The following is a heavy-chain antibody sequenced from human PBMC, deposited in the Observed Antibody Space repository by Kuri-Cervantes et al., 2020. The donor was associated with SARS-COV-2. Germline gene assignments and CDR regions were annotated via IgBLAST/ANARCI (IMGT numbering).Heavy chain of an antibody. CDR3: ARDLGXLTGYXSHYXXYYGMDV. D-gene: IGHD3-9*01. CDR1: GXXXSSYS. J-gene: IGHJ6*02. V-gene: IGHV3-21*01. CDR2: ISSSSSYI. Sequence: GESLKIXCAASGXXXSSYSMXGVRXXXGKGLEWVSXISSSSSYIXXAXXVKGRFXXXRDNAKNSLYLXXNSLRAEDTAVYYCARDLGXLTGYXSHYXXYYGMDVWGQGTTVTVSS.